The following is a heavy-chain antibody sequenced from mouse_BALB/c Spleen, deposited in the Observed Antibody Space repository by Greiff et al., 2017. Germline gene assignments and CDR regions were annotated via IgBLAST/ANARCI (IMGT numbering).Heavy chain of an antibody. J-gene: IGHJ4*01. CDR2: IDPSDSET. Sequence: QVQLQQPGAELVKPGAPVKLSCKASGYTFTSYWMNWVKQRPGRGLEWIGRIDPSDSETHYNQKFKDKATLTVDKSSSTAYIQLSSLTSEDSAVYYCARANWDDAMDYWGQGTSVTVSS. CDR1: GYTFTSYW. D-gene: IGHD4-1*01. CDR3: ARANWDDAMDY. V-gene: IGHV1-69*02.